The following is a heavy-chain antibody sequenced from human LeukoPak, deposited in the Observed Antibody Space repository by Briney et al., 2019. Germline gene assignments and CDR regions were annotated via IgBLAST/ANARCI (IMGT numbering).Heavy chain of an antibody. Sequence: GGSLRLPCAASGFTFSSYAMNWVRQAPGKGLEWVPGISGSGGTTYYADSVRGRFTISRDNSKNTLYPQMNSLRAEDSALYYCAKGSSGWSSDFWGQGTPVTVSS. CDR2: ISGSGGTT. CDR1: GFTFSSYA. J-gene: IGHJ4*02. D-gene: IGHD6-13*01. CDR3: AKGSSGWSSDF. V-gene: IGHV3-23*01.